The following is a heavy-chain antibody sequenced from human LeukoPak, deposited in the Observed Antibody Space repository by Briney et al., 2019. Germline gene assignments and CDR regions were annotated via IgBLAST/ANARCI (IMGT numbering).Heavy chain of an antibody. V-gene: IGHV4-39*07. Sequence: PSETLSLTCSVSGGSISSSNYYWGWIRQPPGKGLEWIGSIYYSGSTYYNPSLKSRVTISVDTSKNQFSLNLTSVTAADTAVYYCARGGKGFPLGLRFDYWGQGSLVTVSS. CDR1: GGSISSSNYY. CDR2: IYYSGST. D-gene: IGHD2-21*01. J-gene: IGHJ4*02. CDR3: ARGGKGFPLGLRFDY.